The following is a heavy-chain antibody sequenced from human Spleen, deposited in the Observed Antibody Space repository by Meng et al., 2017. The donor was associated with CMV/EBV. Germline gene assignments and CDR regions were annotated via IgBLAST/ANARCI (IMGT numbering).Heavy chain of an antibody. V-gene: IGHV3-13*03. CDR2: IGSAGDT. CDR1: GFTFSSNG. Sequence: GESLKISCAVCGFTFSSNGMHWVRHPTGKRLEWVSGIGSAGDTYYPGSVKGQFTISREDAKNSVYLQMNGLRDGDTGLYYCARARSPTHFDYWGQGALVTVSS. J-gene: IGHJ4*02. CDR3: ARARSPTHFDY.